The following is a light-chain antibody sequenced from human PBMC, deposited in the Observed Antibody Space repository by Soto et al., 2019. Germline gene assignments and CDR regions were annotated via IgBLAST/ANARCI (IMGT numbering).Light chain of an antibody. Sequence: EVVLTQSPGTLSLSPGERATLSCRTSRSISSSYLAWYQQKAGQASRLLIYGASSRANGIPDRFSGSGSGTDFTLTITRLEPEDFAVYYCQHYATSPRTFGQGTKVEVK. J-gene: IGKJ1*01. CDR1: RSISSSY. CDR3: QHYATSPRT. V-gene: IGKV3-20*01. CDR2: GAS.